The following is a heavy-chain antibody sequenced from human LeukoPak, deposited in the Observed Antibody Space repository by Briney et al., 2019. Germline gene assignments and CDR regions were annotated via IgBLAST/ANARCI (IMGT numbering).Heavy chain of an antibody. D-gene: IGHD3-16*01. CDR2: ISSSGSTI. CDR3: ARVLGSYAVDH. Sequence: GGSLRLSCAASRFTFSSYWMSWVRQAPGKGLEWVSYISSSGSTIYYADSVKGRFTISRDNAKSSLYLQMNSLRAEDTAVYYCARVLGSYAVDHWGQGTLVTVSS. J-gene: IGHJ4*02. CDR1: RFTFSSYW. V-gene: IGHV3-48*04.